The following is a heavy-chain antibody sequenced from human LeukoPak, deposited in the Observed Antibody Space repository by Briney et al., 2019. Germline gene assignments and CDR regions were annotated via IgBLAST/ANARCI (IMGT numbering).Heavy chain of an antibody. CDR1: GFTFSNAW. Sequence: GGSLRLSCAASGFTFSNAWMSWVRQAPGKGLEWAGRIKSKTDGGTTDYAAPVKGRFTISRDDSKNTLYLQMNSLKTEDTAVYYCARVHSGYYYYMDVWGKGTTVTVSS. CDR2: IKSKTDGGTT. D-gene: IGHD2-15*01. V-gene: IGHV3-15*01. CDR3: ARVHSGYYYYMDV. J-gene: IGHJ6*03.